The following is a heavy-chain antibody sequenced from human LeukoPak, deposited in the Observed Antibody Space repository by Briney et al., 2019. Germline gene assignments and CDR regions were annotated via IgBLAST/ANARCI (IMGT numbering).Heavy chain of an antibody. CDR1: GFTVSSKY. CDR3: ARVVYYYDGSRFDY. Sequence: WGSLRLSCAASGFTVSSKYMSWVRQAPGKGLEWVSVIYSGGSTYYADSVKGRFTISRDNSKNTLYLQMNSLRAEDTAVYYCARVVYYYDGSRFDYWGQGTLVTVSS. J-gene: IGHJ4*02. V-gene: IGHV3-66*02. CDR2: IYSGGST. D-gene: IGHD3-22*01.